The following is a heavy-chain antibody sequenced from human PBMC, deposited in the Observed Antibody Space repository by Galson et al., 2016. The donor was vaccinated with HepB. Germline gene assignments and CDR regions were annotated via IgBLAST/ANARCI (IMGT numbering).Heavy chain of an antibody. CDR1: GFTLSSCA. CDR3: PTEVRVMTPHGYFAY. CDR2: IWSDGIKK. Sequence: SLRLSCAASGFTLSSCATHWVRQPPGKGLEWVSVIWSDGIKKYYADSVKGRFTISRDTSKNTLYLEMNSLRADDTAVYYCPTEVRVMTPHGYFAYWGQGTQVTVCS. V-gene: IGHV3-33*01. J-gene: IGHJ4*02. D-gene: IGHD3-16*01.